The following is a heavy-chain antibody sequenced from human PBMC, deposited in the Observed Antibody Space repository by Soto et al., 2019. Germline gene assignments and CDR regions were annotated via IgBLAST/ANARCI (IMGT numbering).Heavy chain of an antibody. CDR3: TRRYCSSTSCYTRYYYYMDV. D-gene: IGHD2-2*02. V-gene: IGHV4-34*01. CDR2: INHSGST. CDR1: GGSFSGYY. J-gene: IGHJ6*03. Sequence: SETLSLTCAVYGGSFSGYYWSWIRQPPGKGLEWIGEINHSGSTNYNPSLKSRVTISVDTSKNQFSLKLSSVTAADTAVYYCTRRYCSSTSCYTRYYYYMDVWGKGTTVTVSS.